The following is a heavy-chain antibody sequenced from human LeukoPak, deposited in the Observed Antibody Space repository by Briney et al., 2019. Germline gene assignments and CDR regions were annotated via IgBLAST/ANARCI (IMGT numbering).Heavy chain of an antibody. V-gene: IGHV4-39*07. J-gene: IGHJ4*02. CDR3: ARAGLSYYFDY. D-gene: IGHD3/OR15-3a*01. CDR1: GVSISSYNSY. Sequence: SETLSLTCTVSGVSISSYNSYWGWIRQPPGKGLEWIATIFYAGNTYYHPSLKTRVTISLDTSENQFSLQLNSVTAADTALYYCARAGLSYYFDYWGQGTLVTVSS. CDR2: IFYAGNT.